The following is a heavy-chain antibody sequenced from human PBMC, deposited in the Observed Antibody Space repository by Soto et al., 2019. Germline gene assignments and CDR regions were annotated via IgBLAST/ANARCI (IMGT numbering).Heavy chain of an antibody. CDR2: INHSGST. Sequence: SETLSLTCAVYGGSFSGYYWSWIRQPPGKGLEWIGEINHSGSTNYNPSLKSRVTISVDTSKNQFSLKLSSVTAADTAVYYCARANKYWGQGTLVTLSS. CDR1: GGSFSGYY. CDR3: ARANKY. J-gene: IGHJ4*02. V-gene: IGHV4-34*01.